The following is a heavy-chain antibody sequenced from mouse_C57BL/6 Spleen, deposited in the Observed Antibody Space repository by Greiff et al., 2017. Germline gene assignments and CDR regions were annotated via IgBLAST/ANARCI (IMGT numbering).Heavy chain of an antibody. J-gene: IGHJ3*01. Sequence: QVQLQQSGAELVRPGTSVKVSCKASGYAFTNYLIEWVKQRPGQGLEWIGVINPGSGGTNYNEKFKGKATLTADKSSSTAYMQLSSLTSEDSAVYFCARSRSYYDYDGAYWGQGTLVTVSA. CDR2: INPGSGGT. CDR3: ARSRSYYDYDGAY. CDR1: GYAFTNYL. V-gene: IGHV1-54*01. D-gene: IGHD2-4*01.